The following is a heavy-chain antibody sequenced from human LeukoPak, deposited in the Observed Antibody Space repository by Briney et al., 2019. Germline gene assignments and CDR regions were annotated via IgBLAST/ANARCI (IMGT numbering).Heavy chain of an antibody. Sequence: GGSLRLSCAASGFAFSSYAMIWVRQAPGKGLEWVSSISGGGSNTYYADSVKGRFTISRDQSKNTLYVQMNSLRAEDTAIYYCAKSAGDYYYYYMDVWGKGTTVNVSS. J-gene: IGHJ6*03. CDR2: ISGGGSNT. V-gene: IGHV3-23*01. CDR1: GFAFSSYA. CDR3: AKSAGDYYYYYMDV. D-gene: IGHD3-10*01.